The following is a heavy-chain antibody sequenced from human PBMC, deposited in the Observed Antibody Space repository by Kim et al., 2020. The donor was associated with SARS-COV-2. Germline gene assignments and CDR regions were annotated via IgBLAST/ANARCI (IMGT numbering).Heavy chain of an antibody. CDR2: INTGNGNT. V-gene: IGHV1-3*04. CDR1: GYIFTAYA. D-gene: IGHD3-10*01. Sequence: ASVKVSCKTSGYIFTAYAMHWVRQAPGQRLEWMGWINTGNGNTKYLQKFQGRVTITRDTSTSTAYMELSSLTSEDTAVYYCARAGETATAHHWGQGTLVT. J-gene: IGHJ4*01. CDR3: ARAGETATAHH.